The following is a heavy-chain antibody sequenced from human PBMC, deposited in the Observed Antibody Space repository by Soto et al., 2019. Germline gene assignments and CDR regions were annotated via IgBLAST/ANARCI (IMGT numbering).Heavy chain of an antibody. D-gene: IGHD3-16*01. Sequence: EVQLGESGGGWIQPGGSLRLSCAASGFTVSSNYMSWVRQAPGKGLEWVSVIYSGGSTYYADSVKGRFTISRDNSKNTLYLQMNILRAEDPAVYYCARDKAARATLWEYWYFDLWGRGPLVTVAS. CDR1: GFTVSSNY. J-gene: IGHJ2*01. V-gene: IGHV3-53*01. CDR3: ARDKAARATLWEYWYFDL. CDR2: IYSGGST.